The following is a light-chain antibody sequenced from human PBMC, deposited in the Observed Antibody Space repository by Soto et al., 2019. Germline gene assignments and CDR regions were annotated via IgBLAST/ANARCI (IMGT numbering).Light chain of an antibody. CDR3: QQRSNWPPLT. J-gene: IGKJ4*01. CDR1: QSVTNN. V-gene: IGKV3-11*01. Sequence: EIVMTQSPASLSVSPGGRATLSCKASQSVTNNLAWYQQKPGQAPRLLIYGASARATGIPARFSGSGSETEFTLTISSLEPEDFAVYYCQQRSNWPPLTFGGGTKVEIK. CDR2: GAS.